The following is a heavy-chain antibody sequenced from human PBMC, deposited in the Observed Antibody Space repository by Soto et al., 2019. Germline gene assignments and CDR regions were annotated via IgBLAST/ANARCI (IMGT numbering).Heavy chain of an antibody. J-gene: IGHJ4*02. Sequence: QVQLQESGPGLVKPSGTLSLTCAVSGDSITSSKWWSWVRQPPGKGLGGIGEIYHSGSTSYNPSLKNHVIIPADQSKNQFYLKLSSVTDADTAVYYCARGERQQQRDYWGQGTLVTVSS. D-gene: IGHD6-13*01. V-gene: IGHV4-4*02. CDR3: ARGERQQQRDY. CDR1: GDSITSSKW. CDR2: IYHSGST.